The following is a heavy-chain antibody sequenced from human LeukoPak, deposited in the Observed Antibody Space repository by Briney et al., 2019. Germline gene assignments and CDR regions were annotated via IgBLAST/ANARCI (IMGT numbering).Heavy chain of an antibody. V-gene: IGHV4-59*08. CDR1: GDSINNYY. D-gene: IGHD3-10*01. J-gene: IGHJ4*02. CDR2: IYYSGST. CDR3: ARHRGSGSPYFDY. Sequence: PSETLSLTCTVSGDSINNYYWSWIRQSPGEGLEWIGYIYYSGSTKYNPSLKSRVTISVDTSKNQFSLKLSSVTAADTAVYYCARHRGSGSPYFDYWGQGTLVTVSS.